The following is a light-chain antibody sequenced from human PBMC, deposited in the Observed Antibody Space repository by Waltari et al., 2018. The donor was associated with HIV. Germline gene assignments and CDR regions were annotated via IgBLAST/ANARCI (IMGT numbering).Light chain of an antibody. CDR3: QSYDSSLSGVV. CDR1: SSNIGAGYD. Sequence: QSVLTQPPSVSGAPGQRVTISCTGSSSNIGAGYDVHWYQQLPGTAPKLLIYGNGTRPSWVPARFSGCKSGTSASLAITGLQAEDEADYYCQSYDSSLSGVVFGGGTRLTVL. CDR2: GNG. V-gene: IGLV1-40*01. J-gene: IGLJ2*01.